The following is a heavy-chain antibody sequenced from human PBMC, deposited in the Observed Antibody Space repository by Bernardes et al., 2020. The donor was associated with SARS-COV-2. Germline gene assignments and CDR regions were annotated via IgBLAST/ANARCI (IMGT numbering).Heavy chain of an antibody. CDR3: ARAGSYYVQPFAS. CDR2: NDYSTST. J-gene: IGHJ4*02. D-gene: IGHD3-10*02. V-gene: IGHV4-59*01. Sequence: SETLSLTCTVSGGSISSYYWSWCRQPPGRGLEWIGWNDYSTSTNYNPSLKSRVPISVDTSTDQFSLKLSSVTAADTAVYYCARAGSYYVQPFASWGQGTLVTVSS. CDR1: GGSISSYY.